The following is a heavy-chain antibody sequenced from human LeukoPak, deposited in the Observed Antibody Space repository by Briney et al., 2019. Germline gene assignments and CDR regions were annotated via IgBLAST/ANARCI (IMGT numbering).Heavy chain of an antibody. V-gene: IGHV1-2*02. CDR2: INPNSGGT. CDR3: ARDRSIAASTALDY. Sequence: ASVKVSCKASGYTFTGYYMHWVRQAPGQGLEWMGWINPNSGGTNYAQKFQGRVTMTRDTSISTAYMGPSWLRSDDTAVYYCARDRSIAASTALDYWGQGTLVTVSS. D-gene: IGHD6-6*01. J-gene: IGHJ4*02. CDR1: GYTFTGYY.